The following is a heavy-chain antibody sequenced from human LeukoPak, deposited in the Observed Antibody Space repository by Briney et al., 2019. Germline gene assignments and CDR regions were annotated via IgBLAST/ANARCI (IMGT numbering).Heavy chain of an antibody. CDR3: ARGRSSSWHHLYYYYYMDV. D-gene: IGHD6-13*01. CDR1: GGSFSGYY. J-gene: IGHJ6*03. V-gene: IGHV4-34*01. CDR2: INHSGST. Sequence: SETLSLTCAVYGGSFSGYYWSWLRQPPGKGLEWIGEINHSGSTNYNPSLKSRVTISVDTSKNQFSLKLSSVTAADTAVYYCARGRSSSWHHLYYYYYMDVWGKGTTVTVSS.